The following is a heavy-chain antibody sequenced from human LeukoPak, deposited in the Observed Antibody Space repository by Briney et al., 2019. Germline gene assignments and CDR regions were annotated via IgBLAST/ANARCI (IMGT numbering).Heavy chain of an antibody. Sequence: GGSLRLSCAASGFTFSSYSMNWVRQAPGKGLEWVSSISSSSSYIYHADSVKGRFTISRDNAKNSLYLQMNSLSAEDTAVYYCAREKAKDGYNFGHDAFDIWGQGTMVTVSS. CDR2: ISSSSSYI. J-gene: IGHJ3*02. V-gene: IGHV3-21*01. D-gene: IGHD5-24*01. CDR3: AREKAKDGYNFGHDAFDI. CDR1: GFTFSSYS.